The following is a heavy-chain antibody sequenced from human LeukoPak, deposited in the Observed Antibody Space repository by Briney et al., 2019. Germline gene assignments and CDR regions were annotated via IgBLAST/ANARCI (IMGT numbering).Heavy chain of an antibody. CDR2: ISAYGNT. CDR1: GYTFTIYG. J-gene: IGHJ4*02. CDR3: ARGEGDSGSYYYFDY. Sequence: ASVKVSCKTSGYTFTIYGISWVRQAPGQGLEWMGLISAYGNTNYAQNLQGSVTMTTDTSTSTAYMELRSLRSDDTAVYYCARGEGDSGSYYYFDYWGQGTLVTVSS. D-gene: IGHD1-26*01. V-gene: IGHV1-18*01.